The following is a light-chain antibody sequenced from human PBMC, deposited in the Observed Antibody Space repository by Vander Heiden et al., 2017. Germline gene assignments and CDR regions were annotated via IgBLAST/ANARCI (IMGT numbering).Light chain of an antibody. CDR3: ESADSGATDVV. J-gene: IGLJ2*01. V-gene: IGLV3-25*03. CDR1: VLLKQY. CDR2: KNT. Sequence: SYQLTQLPSLSVPPGQTARTTCSADVLLKQYSHWYQQKSGQAPLLLIFKNTERPSGLPDRFSGSTSGTTVNLTITGLRSEDEADYYCESADSGATDVVFGGGTKLTVL.